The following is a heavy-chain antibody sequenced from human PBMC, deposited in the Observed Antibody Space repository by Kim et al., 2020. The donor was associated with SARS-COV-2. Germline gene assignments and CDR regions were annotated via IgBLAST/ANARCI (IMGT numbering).Heavy chain of an antibody. CDR2: ISSSSSYI. CDR1: GFTFSSYS. Sequence: GGSLRLSCAASGFTFSSYSMNWVRQAPGKGLEWVSSISSSSSYIYYADSVKGRFTISRDNAKNSLYLQMNSLRAEDTAVYYCAREGWLEQGLDYWGQGTLVTVSS. CDR3: AREGWLEQGLDY. V-gene: IGHV3-21*01. J-gene: IGHJ4*02. D-gene: IGHD6-19*01.